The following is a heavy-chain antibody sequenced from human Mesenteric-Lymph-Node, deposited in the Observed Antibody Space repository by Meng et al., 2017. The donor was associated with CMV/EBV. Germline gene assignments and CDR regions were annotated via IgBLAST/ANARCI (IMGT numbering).Heavy chain of an antibody. CDR1: GYNFLSDN. V-gene: IGHV1-8*01. Sequence: ASVKVSCKASGYNFLSDNINWVRQATGQGLEWMEWMNANSGNTGYAQKFQGRVTMTRDTSISTAYMELSSLTSEDTAVYYCARALVVVGSLDPWGQGTLVTVSS. D-gene: IGHD2-15*01. CDR3: ARALVVVGSLDP. CDR2: MNANSGNT. J-gene: IGHJ5*02.